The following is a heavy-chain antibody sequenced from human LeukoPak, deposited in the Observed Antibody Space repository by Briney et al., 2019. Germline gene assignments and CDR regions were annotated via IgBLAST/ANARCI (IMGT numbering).Heavy chain of an antibody. V-gene: IGHV4-59*08. D-gene: IGHD3-16*01. Sequence: SETLSLTCTVSGGSVSGYYWIWIRQPPGKGLEWIGYIHYTGRATYNPSLKSRVTISIETSKNQFSLNLNSVTAADTAIYYCARHKAIHGGDAFDMWGQGTVVTVSS. CDR3: ARHKAIHGGDAFDM. CDR2: IHYTGRA. J-gene: IGHJ3*02. CDR1: GGSVSGYY.